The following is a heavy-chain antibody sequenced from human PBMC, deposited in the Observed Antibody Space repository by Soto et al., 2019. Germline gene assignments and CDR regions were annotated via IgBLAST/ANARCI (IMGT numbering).Heavy chain of an antibody. V-gene: IGHV4-31*03. CDR2: ISYSGNT. D-gene: IGHD1-1*01. J-gene: IGHJ5*02. CDR1: GVSISSGGYY. CDR3: ARDGGRQQLERWGWFDP. Sequence: QVQLHESGPGLVKPSQTLSLTCTVSGVSISSGGYYWAWIRQHPGKGLEWIGYISYSGNTWYNPSLESRLTISRDTSKNQFSLNLSSMTAADTAVYYCARDGGRQQLERWGWFDPWGQGSLVTVSS.